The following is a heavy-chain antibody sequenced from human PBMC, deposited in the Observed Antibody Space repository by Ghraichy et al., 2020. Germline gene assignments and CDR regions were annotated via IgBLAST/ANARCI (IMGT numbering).Heavy chain of an antibody. D-gene: IGHD1-20*01. CDR2: IYYSGST. Sequence: SETLSLTCTVSGGSISSYYWSWIRQPPGKGLEWIGYIYYSGSTNYNPSLKSRVTISVDTSKNQFSLELSSVTAADTAVYYCARGGITGFDYWGQGTLVTVSS. J-gene: IGHJ4*02. V-gene: IGHV4-59*01. CDR3: ARGGITGFDY. CDR1: GGSISSYY.